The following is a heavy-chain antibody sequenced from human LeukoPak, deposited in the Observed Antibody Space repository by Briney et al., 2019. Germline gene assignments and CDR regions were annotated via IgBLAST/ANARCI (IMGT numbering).Heavy chain of an antibody. CDR1: GYTFTSYY. Sequence: ASVKVSCKASGYTFTSYYMHWVRQAPGQGLEWMGWINPNSGGTNYAQKFQGRVTMTRDTSISTAYMELSRLRSDDTAVYYCAIYGSGSSYYFDYWGQGTLVTVSS. V-gene: IGHV1-2*02. D-gene: IGHD3-10*01. J-gene: IGHJ4*02. CDR2: INPNSGGT. CDR3: AIYGSGSSYYFDY.